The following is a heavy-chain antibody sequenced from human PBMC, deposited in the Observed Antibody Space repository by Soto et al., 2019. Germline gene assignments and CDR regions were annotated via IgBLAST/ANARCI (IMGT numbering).Heavy chain of an antibody. CDR2: IYHSGST. J-gene: IGHJ6*03. CDR3: ASVPYDFWSGSQWYYMDV. V-gene: IGHV4-4*02. Sequence: SETLSLTCAVSSGSISSSNWWSWVRQPPGKGLEWIGEIYHSGSTNYNPSLKSRVTIPVDKSKNQFSLKLSSVTAADTAVYYCASVPYDFWSGSQWYYMDVWGKGTTVTVSS. CDR1: SGSISSSNW. D-gene: IGHD3-3*01.